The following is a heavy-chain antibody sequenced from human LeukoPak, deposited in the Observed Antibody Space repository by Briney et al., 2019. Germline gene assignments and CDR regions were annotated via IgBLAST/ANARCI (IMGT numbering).Heavy chain of an antibody. D-gene: IGHD3-10*01. V-gene: IGHV1-2*02. J-gene: IGHJ4*02. Sequence: ASVKVSCKASGYTFTDYYIHWVRQAPGQGVEWMGRINPNSGGTNYAQKFQGRVTMTRDTSISTAYMGLSRLRSDDAAVYYCARDLWYGSGSLGYWGQGTLVTVSS. CDR1: GYTFTDYY. CDR3: ARDLWYGSGSLGY. CDR2: INPNSGGT.